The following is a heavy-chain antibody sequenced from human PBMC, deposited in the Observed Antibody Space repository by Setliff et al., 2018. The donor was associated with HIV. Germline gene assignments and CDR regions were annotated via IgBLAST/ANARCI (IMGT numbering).Heavy chain of an antibody. CDR2: IWYDGSNK. V-gene: IGHV3-33*08. Sequence: GGSLRLSCAASGFIFSSYAMHWVRQAPGKGLEWVAVIWYDGSNKYYADSVKGRFTISRDNSKNTLYLQMNSLRAEDTAVYYCARDGGSYYGYYYGMDVWGQGTTVTVSS. D-gene: IGHD1-26*01. J-gene: IGHJ6*02. CDR3: ARDGGSYYGYYYGMDV. CDR1: GFIFSSYA.